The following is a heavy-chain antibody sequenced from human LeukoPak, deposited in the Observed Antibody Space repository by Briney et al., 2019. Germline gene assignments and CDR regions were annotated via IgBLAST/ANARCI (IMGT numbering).Heavy chain of an antibody. CDR2: INHSGNT. Sequence: PSETLSLTCAVYGGSFSGYYWSWIRQPPGKGLEWIGEINHSGNTSYNPSLKSRVTISVDTSKNQFSLKLSSVTAADTAVYYCARPILTGHYYFDYWGQGTLVTVSS. D-gene: IGHD3-9*01. V-gene: IGHV4-34*01. J-gene: IGHJ4*02. CDR3: ARPILTGHYYFDY. CDR1: GGSFSGYY.